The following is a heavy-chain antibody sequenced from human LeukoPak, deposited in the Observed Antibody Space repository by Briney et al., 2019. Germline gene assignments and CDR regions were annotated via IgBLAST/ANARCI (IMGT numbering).Heavy chain of an antibody. J-gene: IGHJ4*02. Sequence: PGGSLRLSCAASGFTFSSYAMSWVRQAPGKGLEWVSAISGSGGSTYYADPVKGRFTISRDNSKNTLYLQMNSLRAEDTAVYYCAKFRGYSSSSPFDYWGQGTLVTVSS. CDR2: ISGSGGST. D-gene: IGHD6-6*01. CDR3: AKFRGYSSSSPFDY. V-gene: IGHV3-23*01. CDR1: GFTFSSYA.